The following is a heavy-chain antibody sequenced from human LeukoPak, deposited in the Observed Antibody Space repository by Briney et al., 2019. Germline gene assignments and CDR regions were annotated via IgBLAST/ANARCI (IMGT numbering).Heavy chain of an antibody. D-gene: IGHD2-15*01. CDR3: ARGDSICRGRNCYTSFDC. V-gene: IGHV3-7*04. CDR2: IKQDGSEK. Sequence: GGSLRLSCAASGFTFISYWMTWLRQAPGKGLEWVANIKQDGSEKQYVDSVKGRFTIARDNAKNSLYLQMNTLRAEDTAVYCCARGDSICRGRNCYTSFDCWGQGTLVTVSS. J-gene: IGHJ4*02. CDR1: GFTFISYW.